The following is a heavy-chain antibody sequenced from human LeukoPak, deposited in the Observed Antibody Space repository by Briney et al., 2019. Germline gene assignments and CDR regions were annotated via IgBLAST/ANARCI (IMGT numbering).Heavy chain of an antibody. CDR1: GYTFTGYY. CDR2: INPNSGGT. J-gene: IGHJ4*02. CDR3: ARWGHYSLVDY. Sequence: GASVKVSCKASGYTFTGYYMHWARQAPGQGLEWMGRINPNSGGTNYAQRFQGRITMTRDTSISTAYMELSRLRSDDTAVYYCARWGHYSLVDYWGQGTLVTVSS. V-gene: IGHV1-2*06. D-gene: IGHD5-18*01.